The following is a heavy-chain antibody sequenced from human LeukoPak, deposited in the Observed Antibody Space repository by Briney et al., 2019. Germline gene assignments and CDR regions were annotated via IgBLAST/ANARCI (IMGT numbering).Heavy chain of an antibody. CDR3: ARGKRGTVVIDAFDI. V-gene: IGHV4-34*01. Sequence: SETLSLTCAVYGGSFSGYYWSWIRQPPGKGLEWIGEINHSGSTNYNPSLKSRVTISVDTSKNQFSLKLSSVTAADTAVYYCARGKRGTVVIDAFDIWGQGTMVTVSS. J-gene: IGHJ3*02. CDR2: INHSGST. D-gene: IGHD4-23*01. CDR1: GGSFSGYY.